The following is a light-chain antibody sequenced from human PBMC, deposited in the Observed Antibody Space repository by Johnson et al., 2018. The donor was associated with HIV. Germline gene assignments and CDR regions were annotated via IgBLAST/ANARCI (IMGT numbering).Light chain of an antibody. CDR2: DNN. V-gene: IGLV1-51*01. CDR3: GTWDSSLSAGGAKYV. CDR1: SSNIGNNY. J-gene: IGLJ1*01. Sequence: QSALTQPPSVSAAPGQKVTISCSGSSSNIGNNYVSWYQQLPGTAPKLLIYDNNKRPSGIPDRFSGSKSGTSATLGITGLQTGDEADYYCGTWDSSLSAGGAKYVFGTGTKVTGL.